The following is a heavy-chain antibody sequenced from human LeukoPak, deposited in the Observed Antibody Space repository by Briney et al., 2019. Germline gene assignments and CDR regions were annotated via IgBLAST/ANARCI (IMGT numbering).Heavy chain of an antibody. J-gene: IGHJ4*02. CDR3: ARQLDWTGYFLDY. CDR2: IWCDGSNK. CDR1: GFTFSSYG. Sequence: GRSLRLSCAASGFTFSSYGMHWVRQAPGRGLEWVAVIWCDGSNKYYADSVKGRFTISRDNSKNTLYLQMNSLRAEDTAVYYCARQLDWTGYFLDYWGQGTLVTVSS. D-gene: IGHD3/OR15-3a*01. V-gene: IGHV3-33*01.